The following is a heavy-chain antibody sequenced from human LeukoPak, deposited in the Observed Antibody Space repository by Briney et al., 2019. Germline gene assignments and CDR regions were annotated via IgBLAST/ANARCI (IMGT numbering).Heavy chain of an antibody. CDR3: ARKSYYYDSSGYYTFDY. CDR1: GYTFTSYY. J-gene: IGHJ4*02. CDR2: INPSGGST. Sequence: GASVKVSCKASGYTFTSYYMHWVRQAPGQGLEWMGIINPSGGSTSYAQKFQGRVTMTRDTSTSTVYMELSSLRSEDTAVYYCARKSYYYDSSGYYTFDYWGQGTLVTVSS. D-gene: IGHD3-22*01. V-gene: IGHV1-46*01.